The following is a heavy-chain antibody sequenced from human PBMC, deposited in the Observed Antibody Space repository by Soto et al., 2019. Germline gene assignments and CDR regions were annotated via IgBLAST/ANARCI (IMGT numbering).Heavy chain of an antibody. V-gene: IGHV1-18*01. J-gene: IGHJ6*02. CDR2: ISAYNGNT. CDR3: ASYPLNSYYYGMDV. Sequence: QVQLVQSGAAVKKPGASVKVSCKASGYTFTSYGFSWVRQAPGQGLEWMGWISAYNGNTNYAQKLQGRVTMTTDTSTSTAYMELRSLRSDDTAVYYWASYPLNSYYYGMDVWGQGTTVTVSS. CDR1: GYTFTSYG.